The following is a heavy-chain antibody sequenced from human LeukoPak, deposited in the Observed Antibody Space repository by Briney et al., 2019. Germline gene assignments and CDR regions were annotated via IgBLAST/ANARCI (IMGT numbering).Heavy chain of an antibody. D-gene: IGHD5-12*01. CDR1: GYSFYTYW. V-gene: IGHV5-51*01. CDR2: IYPGDSDT. CDR3: ARRAATSIDY. Sequence: GESLKISCKSSGYSFYTYWIAWVRQMPGKGLEWMGIIYPGDSDTRYSSSFQGQVTISADKSLSTAYLQWSSLETSDTAMYYCARRAATSIDYWGQGTLVTVSS. J-gene: IGHJ4*02.